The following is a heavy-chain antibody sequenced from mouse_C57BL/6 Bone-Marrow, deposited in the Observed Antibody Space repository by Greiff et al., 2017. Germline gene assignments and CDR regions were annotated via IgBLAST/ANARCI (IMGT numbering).Heavy chain of an antibody. J-gene: IGHJ3*01. CDR1: GFTFSSYT. Sequence: EVKLMESGGGLVKPGGSLKLSCAASGFTFSSYTMSWVRQTPEKRLEWVATISGGGGNTYYPDSVKGRFTISRGNAKNTLYLQMSSLRSEDSAVYYYARPAWFAYWGQGTLVTVSA. CDR2: ISGGGGNT. V-gene: IGHV5-9*04. CDR3: ARPAWFAY.